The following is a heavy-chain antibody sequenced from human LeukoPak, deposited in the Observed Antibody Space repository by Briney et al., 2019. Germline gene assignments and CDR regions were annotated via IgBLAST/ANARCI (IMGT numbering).Heavy chain of an antibody. Sequence: PGGSLRLSCEASGFTFSSYAMHWVRQAPGKGLEWVAVISYDGSNKYYADYVKGRFTISRDNSKNALYLQMNSLRAEDTAVYYCARESSGYSYGYFDYWGQGTLVTVSS. D-gene: IGHD5-18*01. CDR2: ISYDGSNK. CDR3: ARESSGYSYGYFDY. V-gene: IGHV3-30*04. CDR1: GFTFSSYA. J-gene: IGHJ4*02.